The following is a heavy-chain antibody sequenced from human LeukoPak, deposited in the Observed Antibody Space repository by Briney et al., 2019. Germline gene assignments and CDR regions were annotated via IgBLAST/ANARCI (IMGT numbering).Heavy chain of an antibody. CDR1: GYTFTGYY. D-gene: IGHD5-24*01. CDR2: INPNSGGT. V-gene: IGHV1-2*02. CDR3: ARDSGGEMATIYDY. Sequence: ASVKVSCKASGYTFTGYYTHWVRQAPGQGLEWMGWINPNSGGTNYAQKFQGRVTMTRDTSISTAYMELSRLRSDDTAVYYCARDSGGEMATIYDYWGQGTLVTVSS. J-gene: IGHJ4*02.